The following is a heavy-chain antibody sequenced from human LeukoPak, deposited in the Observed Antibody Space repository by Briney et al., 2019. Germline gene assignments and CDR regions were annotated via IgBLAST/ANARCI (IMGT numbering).Heavy chain of an antibody. D-gene: IGHD5-18*01. CDR1: GFAFNGYA. Sequence: PGGSLRLSCVASGFAFNGYAMSWVRQAPGKGLEWVSAISGSGGSTHYADSVKGRFTISRDNSKNTLYLQMNSLTAVDTAVYFCARRGYTYASLDYWGQGTLVTVSS. J-gene: IGHJ4*02. CDR3: ARRGYTYASLDY. V-gene: IGHV3-23*01. CDR2: ISGSGGST.